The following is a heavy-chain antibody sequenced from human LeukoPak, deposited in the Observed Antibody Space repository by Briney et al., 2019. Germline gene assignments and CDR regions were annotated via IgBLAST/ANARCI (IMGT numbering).Heavy chain of an antibody. D-gene: IGHD1-26*01. CDR2: INHSGST. V-gene: IGHV4-34*01. CDR1: GGSFSGYY. J-gene: IGHJ4*02. Sequence: SETLSLTCAVYGGSFSGYYWSWIRQPPGGGLEWIGEINHSGSTNYNPSLKSRVTISVDTSKNQFSLKLSSVTAADTAVYYCASKTGSFWGQGTLVTVSS. CDR3: ASKTGSF.